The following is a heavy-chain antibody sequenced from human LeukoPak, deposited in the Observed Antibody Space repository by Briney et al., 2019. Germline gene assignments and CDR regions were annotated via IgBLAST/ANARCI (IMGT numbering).Heavy chain of an antibody. CDR3: ARSGFGGSRWFHYYGIDG. J-gene: IGHJ6*02. V-gene: IGHV4-59*01. CDR1: GGSISNYY. Sequence: SETLSLTCTVSGGSISNYYWTWIRQPPGKGLEWIGYMFYSGTTYYNPSLKSRVTVSVDMSKNQFSLKLSSVTAGDTAVYYCARSGFGGSRWFHYYGIDGWGQGTTVTVSS. CDR2: MFYSGTT. D-gene: IGHD6-13*01.